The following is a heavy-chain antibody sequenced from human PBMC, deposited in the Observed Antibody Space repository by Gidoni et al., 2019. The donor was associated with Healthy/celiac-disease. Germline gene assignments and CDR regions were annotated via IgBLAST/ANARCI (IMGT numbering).Heavy chain of an antibody. CDR1: GFPFSSYS. CDR2: ISSSSSYI. CDR3: ARAGVFNFDWLLNYGMDV. D-gene: IGHD3-9*01. J-gene: IGHJ6*02. V-gene: IGHV3-21*01. Sequence: EVQLVESGGGLVKPGGYLRLSCAAYGFPFSSYSMNWVRQAPGKGLEWVSSISSSSSYIYYADSVKGRFTISRDNAKNSLYLQMNSLRAEDTAVYYCARAGVFNFDWLLNYGMDVWGQGTTVTVSS.